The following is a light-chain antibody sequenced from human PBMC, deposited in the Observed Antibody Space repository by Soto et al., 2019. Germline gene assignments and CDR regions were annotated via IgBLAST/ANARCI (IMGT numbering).Light chain of an antibody. Sequence: QSALTQPASVSGSPGQSITIPCTGTSSDVGGYNYVSWYQHHPGKALKLIIYDVTNRPSGVSNRFSGSKSGNTASLTISGLQAEDEADYYCSSYTTSSTDVFGTGTKVTVL. CDR1: SSDVGGYNY. J-gene: IGLJ1*01. CDR2: DVT. CDR3: SSYTTSSTDV. V-gene: IGLV2-14*01.